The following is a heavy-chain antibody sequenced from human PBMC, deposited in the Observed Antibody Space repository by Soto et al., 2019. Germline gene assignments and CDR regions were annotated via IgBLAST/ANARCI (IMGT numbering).Heavy chain of an antibody. CDR3: ARGGSLNWYFDL. V-gene: IGHV3-74*01. Sequence: EVQLVESGGGLVQPGGSLSLSCAASGFTFSSYWMHWVGQAPGKGLVWVSRINSDGSSTSYADSVKGRFTISRDNAKNTLYLQMNSLRAEDTAVYYCARGGSLNWYFDLWGRGTLVTVSS. D-gene: IGHD1-26*01. CDR2: INSDGSST. CDR1: GFTFSSYW. J-gene: IGHJ2*01.